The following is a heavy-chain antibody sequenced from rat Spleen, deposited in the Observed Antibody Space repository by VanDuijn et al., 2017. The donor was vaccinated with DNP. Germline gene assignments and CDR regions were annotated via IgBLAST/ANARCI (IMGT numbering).Heavy chain of an antibody. J-gene: IGHJ2*01. CDR2: MNSAGST. V-gene: IGHV3-3*01. CDR3: ARTVYYYSTYIPFDY. CDR1: GYSITSSYT. D-gene: IGHD1-2*01. Sequence: EVQLQESGPGLVKPSQSLSLTCSVTGYSITSSYTWNWVRKFPGNKLEWMGYMNSAGSTNYNPSLKSRISITRDTSKNQFFLQLNSVTTEDTATYYCARTVYYYSTYIPFDYWGQGVMVTVSS.